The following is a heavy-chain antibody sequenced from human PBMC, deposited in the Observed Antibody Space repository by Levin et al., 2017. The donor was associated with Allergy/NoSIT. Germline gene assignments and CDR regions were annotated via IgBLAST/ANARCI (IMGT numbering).Heavy chain of an antibody. CDR2: ISWNSGSI. J-gene: IGHJ4*02. Sequence: SLKISCAASGFTFDDYAMYWVRQAPGKGLEWVPSISWNSGSINYADSVKGRFTISRDNAKNSLDLHMNSLRPEDTALYYCAKVRPPIYDSGDLDYWGQGTLVTVSS. CDR3: AKVRPPIYDSGDLDY. V-gene: IGHV3-9*01. CDR1: GFTFDDYA. D-gene: IGHD3-22*01.